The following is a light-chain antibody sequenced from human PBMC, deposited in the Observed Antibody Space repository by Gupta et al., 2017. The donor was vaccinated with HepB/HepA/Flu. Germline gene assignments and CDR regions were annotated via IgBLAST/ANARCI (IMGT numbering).Light chain of an antibody. CDR2: DVS. CDR1: SSDVGGYNY. V-gene: IGLV2-14*01. CDR3: SSYTSSSSYV. Sequence: QSALTQPASVSGSPGQSITISCTGTSSDVGGYNYVSWYQQHPGKAPKLMMYDVSNRPSGVSNRFSGSKSGNTESLTISGLQAEDEADYDCSSYTSSSSYVCGTGPKVT. J-gene: IGLJ1*01.